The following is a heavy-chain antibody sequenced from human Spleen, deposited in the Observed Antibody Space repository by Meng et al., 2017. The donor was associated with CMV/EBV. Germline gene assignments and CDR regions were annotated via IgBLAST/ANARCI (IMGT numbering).Heavy chain of an antibody. CDR1: GYTFTSYY. D-gene: IGHD2-2*02. CDR3: ARAARLGYCTSTSCYIRFDP. J-gene: IGHJ5*02. V-gene: IGHV1-2*02. Sequence: ASVKVSCKASGYTFTSYYMHWVRQAPGQGLEWMGWINPNSGGTNYAQKFQGRVTMTRDTSISTAYMELSRLRSDDTAVYYCARAARLGYCTSTSCYIRFDPWGQGTLVTVSS. CDR2: INPNSGGT.